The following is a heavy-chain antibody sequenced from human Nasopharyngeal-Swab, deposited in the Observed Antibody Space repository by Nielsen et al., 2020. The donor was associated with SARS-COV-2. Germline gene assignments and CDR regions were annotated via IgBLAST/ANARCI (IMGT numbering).Heavy chain of an antibody. CDR3: AKDSGAGFCSGGTCFPTNQ. CDR1: GFTFTSYA. V-gene: IGHV3-23*01. J-gene: IGHJ4*02. Sequence: GESLKISCAASGFTFTSYAINWVRQAPGKGLEWVSGISGSGDNTYYADSVRGRFIISRDTSKNTLYLQMNSLRAEDTALYYCAKDSGAGFCSGGTCFPTNQWGQGTLVTVSS. D-gene: IGHD2-15*01. CDR2: ISGSGDNT.